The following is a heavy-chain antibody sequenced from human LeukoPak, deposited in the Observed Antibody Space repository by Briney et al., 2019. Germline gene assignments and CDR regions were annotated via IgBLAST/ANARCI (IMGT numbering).Heavy chain of an antibody. J-gene: IGHJ3*02. CDR1: GYSFTSYW. D-gene: IGHD3-9*01. V-gene: IGHV5-10-1*01. CDR3: ARRYYDILTGLWYAFDI. CDR2: IDPSDSYT. Sequence: GESLRISCKGSGYSFTSYWISWVRQMPGKGLEWMGRIDPSDSYTNYSPSFQGPVTISADKSISTAYLQWSSLKASDTAMYYCARRYYDILTGLWYAFDIWGQGTMVTVSS.